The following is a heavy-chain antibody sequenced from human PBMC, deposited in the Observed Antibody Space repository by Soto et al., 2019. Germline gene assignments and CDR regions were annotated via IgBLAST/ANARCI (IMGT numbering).Heavy chain of an antibody. CDR3: ARRNYYDSTGYYPY. CDR2: IYYSGST. CDR1: GASISSGGYY. D-gene: IGHD3-22*01. V-gene: IGHV4-31*02. Sequence: SETLSLTCTVSGASISSGGYYWGWIRQHPGKGLEWIGYIYYSGSTYYNASLKTRVTISVDKSKNQFSLKLSSVTAADTAVYYCARRNYYDSTGYYPYWGQGILVTAPQ. J-gene: IGHJ4*02.